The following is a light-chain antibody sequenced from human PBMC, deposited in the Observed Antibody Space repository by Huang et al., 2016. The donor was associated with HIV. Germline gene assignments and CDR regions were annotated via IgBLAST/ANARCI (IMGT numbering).Light chain of an antibody. CDR3: QQYYTPPLT. V-gene: IGKV1-NL1*01. CDR2: AAS. Sequence: DIQMAQSPPSLSASVGDGVTITCRASQDIRNSLAWFQQKPGTAPKLLLYAASRLESGVPSRFSGTGSDTYYTLTISDLQPEDFATYYCQQYYTPPLTFGGGTRVEIK. J-gene: IGKJ4*01. CDR1: QDIRNS.